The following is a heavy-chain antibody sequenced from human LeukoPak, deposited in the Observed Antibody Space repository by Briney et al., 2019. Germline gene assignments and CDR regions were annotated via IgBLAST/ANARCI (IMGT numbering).Heavy chain of an antibody. CDR1: GYTFTSYD. V-gene: IGHV1-8*01. CDR3: ARARVVLMVYATLAY. Sequence: ASVKVSCKASGYTFTSYDINWVRRATGQWLEWMGWMNPNSGNTGYAQKFQGRVTMTRNTSISTAYMELSSLRSEDTAVYYCARARVVLMVYATLAYWGQGTLVTVSS. CDR2: MNPNSGNT. J-gene: IGHJ4*02. D-gene: IGHD2-8*01.